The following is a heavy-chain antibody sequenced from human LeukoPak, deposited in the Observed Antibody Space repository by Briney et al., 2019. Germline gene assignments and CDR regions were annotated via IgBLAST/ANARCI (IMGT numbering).Heavy chain of an antibody. V-gene: IGHV4-59*08. J-gene: IGHJ6*03. D-gene: IGHD5-24*01. CDR2: IYYSGST. CDR1: GGSISSYY. CDR3: AITRDGLRDYYYYMDV. Sequence: NPSETLSLTCTVSGGSISSYYWSWIRQPPGKGLEWVGYIYYSGSTNYNPSLKSRVTISVDTSKNQFPLKLSSVTAADTAVYYCAITRDGLRDYYYYMDVWGKGTTVTVSS.